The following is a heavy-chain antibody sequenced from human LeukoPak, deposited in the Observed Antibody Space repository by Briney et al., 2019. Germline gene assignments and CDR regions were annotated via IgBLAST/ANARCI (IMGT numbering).Heavy chain of an antibody. J-gene: IGHJ4*02. CDR1: GFTFSSYS. Sequence: GGSLRLSCAASGFTFSSYSMNWVRQAPGKGLEWVSSISGSSSYIYYADSVKGRFTISRDNAKNSLYLQMNSLRAEDTAVYYCARVFSCSGGSCYFILDYWGQGTLVTVSS. D-gene: IGHD2-15*01. V-gene: IGHV3-21*01. CDR3: ARVFSCSGGSCYFILDY. CDR2: ISGSSSYI.